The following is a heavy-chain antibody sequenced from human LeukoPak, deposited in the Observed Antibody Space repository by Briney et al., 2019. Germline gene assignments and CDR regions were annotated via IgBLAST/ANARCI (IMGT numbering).Heavy chain of an antibody. CDR1: GGSISSSSYY. V-gene: IGHV4-39*01. Sequence: SETLSLTCTVSGGSISSSSYYWGWIRQPPGKGLERVGSIYYSGSTYYNPSLKSRVTISVDTSKNQFSLKLSSVTAADTAVYYCARHGYFGRTYYFDYWGQGTLVTVSS. D-gene: IGHD2-21*01. CDR2: IYYSGST. J-gene: IGHJ4*02. CDR3: ARHGYFGRTYYFDY.